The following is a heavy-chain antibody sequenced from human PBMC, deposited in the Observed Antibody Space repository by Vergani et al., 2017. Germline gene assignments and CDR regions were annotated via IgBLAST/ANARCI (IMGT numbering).Heavy chain of an antibody. CDR1: GFSFNSHA. CDR3: ARDRYYRGSGSYPYFYYYGLDV. V-gene: IGHV3-21*01. J-gene: IGHJ6*02. D-gene: IGHD3-10*01. Sequence: EVQLLESGGGLVQPGGSLRLSCEASGFSFNSHAMTWVRQAPGKGLEWVSSISSSSSYIHYSDSLKGRFTISRDNAKSSLYLQMNSLRAEDTGVYYCARDRYYRGSGSYPYFYYYGLDVWGQGTAVTVSS. CDR2: ISSSSSYI.